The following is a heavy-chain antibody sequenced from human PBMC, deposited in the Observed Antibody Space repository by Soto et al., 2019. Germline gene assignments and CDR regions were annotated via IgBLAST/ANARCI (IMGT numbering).Heavy chain of an antibody. D-gene: IGHD1-26*01. V-gene: IGHV4-31*03. J-gene: IGHJ4*01. Sequence: QVQLQEPGPGLVKPSQTLSLTCTVSAGSISSGSYYWSWTRQHPGNGLEWIGYIYYSESTYYNPSLKSRVTTSVDTSKNQFSLKLSSVTAADTAVYYCARNQAIGGSSYWGHGTLVNVSS. CDR2: IYYSEST. CDR3: ARNQAIGGSSY. CDR1: AGSISSGSYY.